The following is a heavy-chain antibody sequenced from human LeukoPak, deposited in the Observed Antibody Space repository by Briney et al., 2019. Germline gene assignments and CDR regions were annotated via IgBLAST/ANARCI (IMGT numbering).Heavy chain of an antibody. CDR1: GFTVSSNY. D-gene: IGHD1-26*01. V-gene: IGHV3-53*01. CDR3: ARDEGSGSQRGDY. J-gene: IGHJ4*02. Sequence: PGGSLRLSCAASGFTVSSNYMSWVRQAPGKGLEWVSVIYSGGSTYYADSVKGRFTISRDNAKNSLYLQMNSLRAEDTAVYYCARDEGSGSQRGDYWDQGTLVTVSS. CDR2: IYSGGST.